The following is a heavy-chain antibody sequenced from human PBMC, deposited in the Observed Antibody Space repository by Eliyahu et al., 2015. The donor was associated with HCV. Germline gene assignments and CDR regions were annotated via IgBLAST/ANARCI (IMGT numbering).Heavy chain of an antibody. Sequence: QPHLQESGPGRVKPSETLSLTCTVSGXSISSGFYYWGWIRQPPGXGLEWVGGPXYTGASYXNPSLQGRVTISAGASQSLFSLVLTSVTAADTAVYYCARHYVGGPYGDPDYWGQGLLVTVSS. CDR1: GXSISSGFYY. V-gene: IGHV4-39*01. CDR2: PXYTGAS. D-gene: IGHD4-17*01. J-gene: IGHJ4*02. CDR3: ARHYVGGPYGDPDY.